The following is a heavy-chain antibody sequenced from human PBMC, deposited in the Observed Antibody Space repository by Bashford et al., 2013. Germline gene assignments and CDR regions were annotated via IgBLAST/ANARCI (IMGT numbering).Heavy chain of an antibody. CDR3: VSAHRTLMRLVVSYYFDS. Sequence: WVRQAPGQGLEWMGWMKPNSGDTGYAQKFQGRVTMTRDTSISTAYMELSSLRSEDTAVYYCVSAHRTLMRLVVSYYFDSWGQGTLVTVSS. J-gene: IGHJ4*02. D-gene: IGHD6-6*01. CDR2: MKPNSGDT. V-gene: IGHV1-8*01.